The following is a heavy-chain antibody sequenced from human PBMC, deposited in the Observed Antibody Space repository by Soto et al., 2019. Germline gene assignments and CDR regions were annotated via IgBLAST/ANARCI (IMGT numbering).Heavy chain of an antibody. CDR2: ISGSGGST. J-gene: IGHJ4*02. D-gene: IGHD3-9*01. V-gene: IGHV3-23*01. CDR1: GFTFSTYP. CDR3: TNFDWFPLAAYYFDY. Sequence: GGSLRLSCVASGFTFSTYPMSWVRQAPGKGPEWVSAISGSGGSTYYADSVKGRFTISRDNSKNTLYLQMNSLRAEDTAVYYCTNFDWFPLAAYYFDYWGQGTLVTVSS.